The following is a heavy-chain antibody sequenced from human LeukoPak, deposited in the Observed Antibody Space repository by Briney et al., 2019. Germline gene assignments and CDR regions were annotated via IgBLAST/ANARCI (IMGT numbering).Heavy chain of an antibody. Sequence: SQTLSLTCTVSGGSISSGGYYWSWIRQHPGKGLEWIGYIYYSGSTYYNPSLKSRVTISVDTSKNQFSLKLSSVTAADTAVYYCARSPPTVVTGSLVFDYWGQGTLVTVSS. V-gene: IGHV4-31*03. D-gene: IGHD4-23*01. CDR1: GGSISSGGYY. J-gene: IGHJ4*02. CDR2: IYYSGST. CDR3: ARSPPTVVTGSLVFDY.